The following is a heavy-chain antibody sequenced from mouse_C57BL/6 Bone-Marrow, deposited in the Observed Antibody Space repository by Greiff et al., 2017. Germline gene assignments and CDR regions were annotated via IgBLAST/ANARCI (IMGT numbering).Heavy chain of an antibody. V-gene: IGHV5-16*01. J-gene: IGHJ4*01. Sequence: EVMLVESEGGLVQPGSSMKLSCTASGFTFSDYSMAWVRQVPEKGLEWVANINYDGSSTYYLDSLKSRFIISRDNAKNILYLQMSSLKSEDTATYYCARGGDLLSAMDYWGQGTSVTVSS. CDR2: INYDGSST. CDR3: ARGGDLLSAMDY. D-gene: IGHD1-1*01. CDR1: GFTFSDYS.